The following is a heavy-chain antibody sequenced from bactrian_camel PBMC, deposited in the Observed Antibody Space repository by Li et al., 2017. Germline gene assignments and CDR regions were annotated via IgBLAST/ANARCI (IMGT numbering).Heavy chain of an antibody. J-gene: IGHJ6*01. D-gene: IGHD6*01. CDR3: ARDRGRAVPAGSFDY. V-gene: IGHV3S40*01. CDR1: GFTFSSYE. CDR2: INSADETT. Sequence: EVQLVESGGGLVQPGGSLRLSCAFSGFTFSSYEMTWVRQAPGKGLEWVSAINSADETTYYSDSTKGRFTISRDNAKNTMYLELNSLKTEDTAMYYCARDRGRAVPAGSFDYWGQGTQVTVS.